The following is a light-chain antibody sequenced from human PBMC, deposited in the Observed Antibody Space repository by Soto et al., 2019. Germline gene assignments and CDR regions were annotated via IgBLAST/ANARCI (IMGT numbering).Light chain of an antibody. Sequence: DIQMTQSPSTLSASVGDRVTITCRASQSISSWLAWYQQKPGQAPKLLIYKASTLQSGVPSRFSGSGSGTEFTRAISSLKPDDSATYYCQQYNDNWTFGQGTKVEIK. J-gene: IGKJ1*01. CDR3: QQYNDNWT. CDR1: QSISSW. V-gene: IGKV1-5*03. CDR2: KAS.